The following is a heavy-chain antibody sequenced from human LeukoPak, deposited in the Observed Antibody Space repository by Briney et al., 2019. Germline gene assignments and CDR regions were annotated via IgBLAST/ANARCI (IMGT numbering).Heavy chain of an antibody. D-gene: IGHD3-22*01. Sequence: PGRSLRLSCAASGFTFSSYGMHWVRQAPGRGLEWVAVISYDGSNKYYADSVKGRFTISRDNSKNTLYLQMNSLRAEDTAVYYCAKDRGSGYHYFDYWGQGTLVTVSS. J-gene: IGHJ4*02. CDR2: ISYDGSNK. CDR1: GFTFSSYG. CDR3: AKDRGSGYHYFDY. V-gene: IGHV3-30*18.